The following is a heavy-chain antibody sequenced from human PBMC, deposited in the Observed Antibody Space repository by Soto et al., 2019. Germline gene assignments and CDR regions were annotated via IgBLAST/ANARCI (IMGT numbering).Heavy chain of an antibody. CDR2: ISSSSSYI. CDR1: GFTFSSYS. D-gene: IGHD6-6*01. J-gene: IGHJ6*02. V-gene: IGHV3-21*01. Sequence: GGSLRLSCAASGFTFSSYSMNWVRQAPGKGLEWVSSISSSSSYIYYADSVKGRFTISRDNAKNSLYLQMNSLRAEDTAVYYCARVVSGWQLAGWYYYGMDVWGQGTTVTVSS. CDR3: ARVVSGWQLAGWYYYGMDV.